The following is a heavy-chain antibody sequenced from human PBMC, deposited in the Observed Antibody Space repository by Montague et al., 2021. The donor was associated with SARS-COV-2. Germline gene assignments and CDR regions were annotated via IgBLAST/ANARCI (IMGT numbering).Heavy chain of an antibody. CDR2: ISWNSVDR. Sequence: SLRLSCAASVFTFDDYAMHWVRQGPGKGLEWVSGISWNSVDRGFADSXKGRFIISRDNAKKSLYLQLNSLRTEDTALYYCVKDTFGLYDTTGYLSSWGQGTLVTVAS. V-gene: IGHV3-9*01. CDR1: VFTFDDYA. J-gene: IGHJ5*02. CDR3: VKDTFGLYDTTGYLSS. D-gene: IGHD3/OR15-3a*01.